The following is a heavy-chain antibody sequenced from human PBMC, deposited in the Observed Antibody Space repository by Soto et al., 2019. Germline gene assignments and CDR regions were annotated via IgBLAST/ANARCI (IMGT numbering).Heavy chain of an antibody. CDR1: GFTFSNAW. Sequence: GGSLRLSCAASGFTFSNAWMNWVRQAPGKGLEWVGRIKSKTDGGTTDYAAPVKGRFTISRDDSKNTLYLQMNSLKTEDTAVYYCTTDGPGAHYYDSSGYYSYTYWGQGTLVTVSS. V-gene: IGHV3-15*07. CDR3: TTDGPGAHYYDSSGYYSYTY. D-gene: IGHD3-22*01. CDR2: IKSKTDGGTT. J-gene: IGHJ4*02.